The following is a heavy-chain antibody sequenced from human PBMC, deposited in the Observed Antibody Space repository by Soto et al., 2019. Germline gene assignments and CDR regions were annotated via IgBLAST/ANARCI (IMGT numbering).Heavy chain of an antibody. J-gene: IGHJ4*02. CDR3: ARGVSSSGWTPAY. CDR2: INHSGST. V-gene: IGHV4-34*01. D-gene: IGHD6-19*01. CDR1: GGSFSGYY. Sequence: PSETLSLTCAVYGGSFSGYYWSWIRQPPGKGLEWIGEINHSGSTNYNPSLKSRVTISVDASKNQFSLKLSSVTAADTAVYYCARGVSSSGWTPAYWGQGTLVTVSS.